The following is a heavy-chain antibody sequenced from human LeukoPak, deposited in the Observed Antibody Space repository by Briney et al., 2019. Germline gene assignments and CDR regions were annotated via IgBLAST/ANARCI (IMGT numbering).Heavy chain of an antibody. J-gene: IGHJ4*02. D-gene: IGHD6-6*01. Sequence: ASVKVSCKASGYTFTSYYMHWVRQAPGQGLEWMGIINPSGGSTSYAQKFQGRVTVTRDTSTSTVYMELSSLRSEDTAVYYCARVSIAARLWDYWGQGTLVTVSS. CDR3: ARVSIAARLWDY. V-gene: IGHV1-46*01. CDR1: GYTFTSYY. CDR2: INPSGGST.